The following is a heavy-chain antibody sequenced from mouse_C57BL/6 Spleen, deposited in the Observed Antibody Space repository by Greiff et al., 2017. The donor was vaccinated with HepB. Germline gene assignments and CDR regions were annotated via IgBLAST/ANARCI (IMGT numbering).Heavy chain of an antibody. J-gene: IGHJ4*01. D-gene: IGHD2-4*01. CDR2: IYPSDSET. Sequence: QVQLQQPGAELVRPGSSVKLSCKASGYTFTSYWMDWVKQRPGQGLEWIGNIYPSDSETHYNQKFKDKATLTVDKSSSTAYMQLSSLTSEDSAVYYCARRYYDYMDYWGQGTSVTVSS. CDR3: ARRYYDYMDY. V-gene: IGHV1-61*01. CDR1: GYTFTSYW.